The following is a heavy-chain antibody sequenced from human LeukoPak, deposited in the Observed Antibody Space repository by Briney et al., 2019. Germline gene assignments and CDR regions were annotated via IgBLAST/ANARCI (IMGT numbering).Heavy chain of an antibody. Sequence: SEALSLNCAVYGGSFSGYYWSWIRQPPGKGLEWIGEINHSGSTNYNPSLKSRVTISVDTSKNQFSLKLSSVTAADTAVYYCARLELTIFGVAPDAFDIWGQGTMVTVSS. CDR3: ARLELTIFGVAPDAFDI. D-gene: IGHD3-3*01. V-gene: IGHV4-34*01. J-gene: IGHJ3*02. CDR2: INHSGST. CDR1: GGSFSGYY.